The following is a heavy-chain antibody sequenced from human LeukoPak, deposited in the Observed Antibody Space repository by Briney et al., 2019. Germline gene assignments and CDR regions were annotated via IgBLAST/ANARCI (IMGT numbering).Heavy chain of an antibody. CDR1: GYTFTSFG. J-gene: IGHJ3*02. V-gene: IGHV1-18*01. Sequence: ASVKVSCKASGYTFTSFGISWLRQAPGQGLEWMGWISARNGNINYAQKFQGRVTMTTGTSTSTAYMELRSLRSDDTAVYYCARDNGGAYYFDTSAYYHNDAFDIWGQGTMVTVSS. CDR2: ISARNGNI. CDR3: ARDNGGAYYFDTSAYYHNDAFDI. D-gene: IGHD3-22*01.